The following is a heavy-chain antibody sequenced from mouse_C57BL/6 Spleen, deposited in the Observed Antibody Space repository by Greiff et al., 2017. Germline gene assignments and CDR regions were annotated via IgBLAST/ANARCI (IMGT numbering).Heavy chain of an antibody. J-gene: IGHJ2*01. V-gene: IGHV1-26*01. CDR3: AREGQLRPLDY. D-gene: IGHD3-2*02. CDR1: GYTFTDYY. Sequence: VQLQQSGPELVKPGASVKISCKASGYTFTDYYMNWVKQSHGKSLEWIGDINPNNGGTSYNQKFKGKATLTVDKSSSTAYMELRSLTSEDSAVYYCAREGQLRPLDYWGQGTTLTVSA. CDR2: INPNNGGT.